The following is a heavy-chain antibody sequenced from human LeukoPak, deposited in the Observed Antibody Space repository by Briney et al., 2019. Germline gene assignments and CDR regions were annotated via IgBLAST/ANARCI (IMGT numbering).Heavy chain of an antibody. D-gene: IGHD1-14*01. J-gene: IGHJ5*02. CDR2: IYYSGST. V-gene: IGHV4-39*07. CDR1: GGSISSSSYY. CDR3: ARVGSPEQRFDP. Sequence: PSETLSLTCTVSGGSISSSSYYWGWIRQPPGKGLEWIGSIYYSGSTYYNPSLKSRVTISVDTSKNQFSLKLSSVTAADTAVYYCARVGSPEQRFDPWGQGTLVTVSS.